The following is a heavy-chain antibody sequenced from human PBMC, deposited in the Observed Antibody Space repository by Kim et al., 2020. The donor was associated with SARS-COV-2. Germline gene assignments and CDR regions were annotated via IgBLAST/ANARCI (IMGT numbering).Heavy chain of an antibody. Sequence: GRGGSTYYADSVKGRFTISRDNSKNTLYLQMNSLRAEDTAVYYCAKKVGDWGQGTLVTVSS. CDR2: GRGGST. CDR3: AKKVGD. J-gene: IGHJ4*02. D-gene: IGHD3-16*01. V-gene: IGHV3-23*01.